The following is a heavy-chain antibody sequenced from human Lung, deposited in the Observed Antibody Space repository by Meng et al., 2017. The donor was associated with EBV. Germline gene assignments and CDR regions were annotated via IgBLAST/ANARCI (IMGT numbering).Heavy chain of an antibody. V-gene: IGHV4-31*03. D-gene: IGHD1-20*01. CDR2: IYNSGTT. Sequence: HLPESGPGRGNPSGTLSLTCTVSGGSISNGGYYYNWLRQYPGKGLEWIGYIYNSGTTSYNPSLKSRVSMSMDTSQNQFSLNLKSVTAADTAVYFCARLLYNWNPYFAYWGQGILVTVSS. J-gene: IGHJ4*02. CDR3: ARLLYNWNPYFAY. CDR1: GGSISNGGYY.